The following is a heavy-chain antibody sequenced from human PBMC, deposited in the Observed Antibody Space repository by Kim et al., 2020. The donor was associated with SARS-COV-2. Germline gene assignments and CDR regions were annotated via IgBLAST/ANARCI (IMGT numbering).Heavy chain of an antibody. J-gene: IGHJ5*02. CDR1: GFTFSSYA. D-gene: IGHD3-9*01. Sequence: GGSLRLSCAASGFTFSSYAMSWVRQAPGKGLEWVSAISGSGGSTYYADSVKGRFTISRDNSKNTLYLQMNSLRAEDTAVYYCAKEVRVKLLRYGGNWFDPWGQGTLVTVSS. CDR2: ISGSGGST. CDR3: AKEVRVKLLRYGGNWFDP. V-gene: IGHV3-23*01.